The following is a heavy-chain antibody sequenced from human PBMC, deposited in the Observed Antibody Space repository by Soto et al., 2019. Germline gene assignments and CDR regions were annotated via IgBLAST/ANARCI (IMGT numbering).Heavy chain of an antibody. CDR3: ARGGYCRGGSCYLGPLGY. D-gene: IGHD2-15*01. CDR1: GGSISSGGYY. V-gene: IGHV4-31*01. CDR2: IYYSGST. J-gene: IGHJ4*02. Sequence: QVQLQESGPGLVKPSQTLSLTCTVSGGSISSGGYYWSWIRQHPGKGLEWIGYIYYSGSTYYNPCLKSLGTEAVETSKNELALKLRSVTAADTAVYYCARGGYCRGGSCYLGPLGYWGQGTLVTVSS.